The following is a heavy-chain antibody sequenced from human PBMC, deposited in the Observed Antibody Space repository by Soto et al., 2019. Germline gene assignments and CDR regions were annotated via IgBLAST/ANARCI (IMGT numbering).Heavy chain of an antibody. Sequence: EVQLLASGGGLVQPGGSLRLSCAASGFTFSNYAMSWVRQGPGKGLEWVSGIGGRATSAYYADSVKGRFAISRDNSYNTLFLQLNSLRAEDTAVYYCAKSRYSDSSGDFYDFWGQGTLVSVSS. V-gene: IGHV3-23*01. CDR3: AKSRYSDSSGDFYDF. J-gene: IGHJ4*02. CDR2: IGGRATSA. D-gene: IGHD3-22*01. CDR1: GFTFSNYA.